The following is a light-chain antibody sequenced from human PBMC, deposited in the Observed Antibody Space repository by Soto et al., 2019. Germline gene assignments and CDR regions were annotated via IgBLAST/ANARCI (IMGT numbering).Light chain of an antibody. V-gene: IGKV3-15*01. CDR3: QQYNNWPRT. Sequence: EIVMTQSSATLSVSPGERATLSCRASQSVSSNLAWYQQKPGQAPRLLIYGASTRATGIPARFSGSGSGTEFTLTISSLQSEDFAVYYCQQYNNWPRTFGGGTKVDIK. CDR1: QSVSSN. J-gene: IGKJ4*01. CDR2: GAS.